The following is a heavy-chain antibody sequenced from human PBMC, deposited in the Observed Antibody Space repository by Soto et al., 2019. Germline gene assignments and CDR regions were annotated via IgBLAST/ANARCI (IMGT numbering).Heavy chain of an antibody. V-gene: IGHV4-4*02. CDR3: ARASTIFGVVNAFDI. D-gene: IGHD3-3*01. CDR2: IYHSGST. CDR1: GGSISSSNW. Sequence: QVQLQESGPGLVKPSGTLSLTCAVSGGSISSSNWWSWVRQPPGKGLEWIGEIYHSGSTKYNRSLMSRVTLSVDKSKNQFSLKLSSVTAADTAVYYCARASTIFGVVNAFDIWGQGTMVTVSS. J-gene: IGHJ3*02.